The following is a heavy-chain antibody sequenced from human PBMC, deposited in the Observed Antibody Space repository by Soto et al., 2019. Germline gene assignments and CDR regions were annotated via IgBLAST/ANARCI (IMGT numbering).Heavy chain of an antibody. CDR2: IIPIFGTA. J-gene: IGHJ5*02. CDR1: GGTFSSYA. CDR3: ARDHCSSTSCYRWFDP. Sequence: SVKVSCKASGGTFSSYAISWVRQAPGQGLEWMGGIIPIFGTANYAQKFQGRVTITADKSTSTAYMELSSLRSEDTAVCYCARDHCSSTSCYRWFDPWGQGTLVTVSS. V-gene: IGHV1-69*06. D-gene: IGHD2-2*01.